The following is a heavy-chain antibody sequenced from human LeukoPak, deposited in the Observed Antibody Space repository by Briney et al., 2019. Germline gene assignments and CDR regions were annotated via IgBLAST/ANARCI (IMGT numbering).Heavy chain of an antibody. CDR3: AKDHVRGSITGTTVDY. V-gene: IGHV3-23*01. Sequence: PGGSLRLSCAASGFTFSNYWMHWVRQAPGKGLEWVSAISGSGDSTYYADSVKGRFTISRDNSKSTLYLQMNSLRADDTAVYYCAKDHVRGSITGTTVDYWGQGTLVTVSS. D-gene: IGHD1-7*01. CDR1: GFTFSNYW. J-gene: IGHJ4*02. CDR2: ISGSGDST.